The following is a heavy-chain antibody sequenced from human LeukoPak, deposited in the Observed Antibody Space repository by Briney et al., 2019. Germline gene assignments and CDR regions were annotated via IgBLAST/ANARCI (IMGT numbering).Heavy chain of an antibody. J-gene: IGHJ4*02. CDR2: IYYSGST. CDR1: GGSGSSSSYY. V-gene: IGHV4-39*01. D-gene: IGHD3-3*01. Sequence: SETLSLTCTVPGGSGSSSSYYWGWIRQPPGKGLEWIGSIYYSGSTYYNPSLKSRVTISVDTSKNQFSLKLSSVTAADTAVYYCARRDFWSGYYGYWGQGTLVTVSS. CDR3: ARRDFWSGYYGY.